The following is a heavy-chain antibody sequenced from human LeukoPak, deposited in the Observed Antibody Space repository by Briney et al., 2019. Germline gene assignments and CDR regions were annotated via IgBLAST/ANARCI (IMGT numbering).Heavy chain of an antibody. V-gene: IGHV3-66*02. CDR2: TYSGGNT. D-gene: IGHD3-9*01. CDR3: ARDGDISTSYYSPLDY. J-gene: IGHJ4*02. CDR1: GFTVSTNY. Sequence: GGSLRLSCVISGFTVSTNYMTWVRQAPGKGLEWVSVTYSGGNTHYADSVKGRFSVSRDTSKNTLYLQMNSLRLEDTAVYYCARDGDISTSYYSPLDYWGQGTPVTVSS.